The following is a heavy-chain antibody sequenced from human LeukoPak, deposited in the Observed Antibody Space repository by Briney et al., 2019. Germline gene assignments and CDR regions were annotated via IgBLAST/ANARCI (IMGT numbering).Heavy chain of an antibody. J-gene: IGHJ4*02. D-gene: IGHD3-22*01. V-gene: IGHV1-69*05. CDR3: ARWVGYYDSSGYYYYFDY. CDR2: IIPIFGTA. CDR1: GGTFSSYA. Sequence: VASVKVSCKASGGTFSSYAISWVRQASGQGLEWMGRIIPIFGTANYAQKFQGRVTITTDVSTSTAYMELSSLRSEDTAVYYCARWVGYYDSSGYYYYFDYWGQGTLVTVSS.